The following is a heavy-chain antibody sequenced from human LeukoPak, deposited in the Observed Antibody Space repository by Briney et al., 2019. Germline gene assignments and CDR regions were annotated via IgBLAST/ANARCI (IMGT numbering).Heavy chain of an antibody. CDR2: ISWNSGSI. Sequence: GRSLRLSCAASGFTFDDYAIHWVRQAPGKGLEWVSGISWNSGSIGYADSVKGRFTISRDNAKNSLYLQMNSLRAEDTALYYCAKDHGCSGGSCYGGWFDPWGQGTLVTVSS. CDR1: GFTFDDYA. CDR3: AKDHGCSGGSCYGGWFDP. J-gene: IGHJ5*02. D-gene: IGHD2-15*01. V-gene: IGHV3-9*01.